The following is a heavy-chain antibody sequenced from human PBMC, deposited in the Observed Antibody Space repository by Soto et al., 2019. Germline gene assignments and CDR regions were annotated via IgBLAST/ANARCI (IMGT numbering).Heavy chain of an antibody. CDR3: ARDTPMTTVTTGYYYYMDV. CDR2: IYYSGST. V-gene: IGHV4-31*03. J-gene: IGHJ6*03. Sequence: SETLSLTCTVSGGSISSGGYYWSWIRQHPGKGLEWIGYIYYSGSTYYNPSLKSRDTISVDTSKNQFSLKLSSVTAADTAVYYCARDTPMTTVTTGYYYYMDVWGKGTTVTVSS. D-gene: IGHD4-4*01. CDR1: GGSISSGGYY.